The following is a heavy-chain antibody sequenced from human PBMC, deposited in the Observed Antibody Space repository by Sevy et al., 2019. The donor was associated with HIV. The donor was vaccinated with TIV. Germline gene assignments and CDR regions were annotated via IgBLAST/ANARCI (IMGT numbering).Heavy chain of an antibody. Sequence: ASVKVSCKASGGTFRSYAISWVRQAPGQGLEWMGGIIPIFGTANYAQKFQGRVTITADESTSTAYMELSSLRSEDTAVYYCARARRTIVVVPAALHYWGQGTLVTVSS. CDR2: IIPIFGTA. J-gene: IGHJ4*02. CDR1: GGTFRSYA. V-gene: IGHV1-69*13. D-gene: IGHD2-2*01. CDR3: ARARRTIVVVPAALHY.